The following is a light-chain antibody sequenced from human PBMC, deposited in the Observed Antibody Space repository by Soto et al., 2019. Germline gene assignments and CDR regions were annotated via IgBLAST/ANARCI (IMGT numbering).Light chain of an antibody. V-gene: IGKV3-11*01. CDR3: QQRSNWPPSLT. Sequence: EIVLTQSPATLSLSPGERATLSCRASQSVRSYLAWYQQKPGRAPRLLIYDASNRATGIPARFSGSGSGTDFTLTIGSLEPEDFAVYYCQQRSNWPPSLTFGGGTKVEIK. J-gene: IGKJ4*01. CDR2: DAS. CDR1: QSVRSY.